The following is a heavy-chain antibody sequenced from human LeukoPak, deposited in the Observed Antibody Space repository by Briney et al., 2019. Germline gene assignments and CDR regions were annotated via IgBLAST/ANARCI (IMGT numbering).Heavy chain of an antibody. CDR1: EFTFSSHQ. CDR2: ISGGGANT. D-gene: IGHD6-19*01. Sequence: GGSLRLSCAASEFTFSSHQMSWVRQAPGKGLEWVSSISGGGANTYYADSVKGRFTISRDDSKNMRFLQMNSLRPEDTAVYFCAKRITVAVGYYFDSWGQGTLVTVPS. V-gene: IGHV3-23*01. J-gene: IGHJ4*02. CDR3: AKRITVAVGYYFDS.